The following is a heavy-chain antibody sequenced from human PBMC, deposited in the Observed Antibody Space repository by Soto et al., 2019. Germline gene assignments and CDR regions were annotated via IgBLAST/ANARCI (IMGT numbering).Heavy chain of an antibody. CDR1: GYTFTSYA. CDR2: INAGNGNT. J-gene: IGHJ4*02. D-gene: IGHD6-19*01. V-gene: IGHV1-3*01. Sequence: QVQLVQSGAEVKKPGASVKVSCKASGYTFTSYAMHWVRQAPGQRLEWMGWINAGNGNTKYSQKFQGRVTITRDTSASTAYIELSSLRSEDTAVYYCAIVSGWYYFDYWGQGTLVTVSS. CDR3: AIVSGWYYFDY.